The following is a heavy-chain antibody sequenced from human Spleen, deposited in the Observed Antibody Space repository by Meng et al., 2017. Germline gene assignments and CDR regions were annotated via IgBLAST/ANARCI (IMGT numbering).Heavy chain of an antibody. CDR2: INHSGST. Sequence: QVQLQQWGAGLLKPSEPLSLTCAVYGGSFSGYYWSWIRQPPGKGLEWIGEINHSGSTNYNPSLKSRVTISVDTSKNQFSLKLSSVTAADTAVYYCARVAYRWGGDCSYFDYWGQGTLVTVSS. J-gene: IGHJ4*02. CDR1: GGSFSGYY. CDR3: ARVAYRWGGDCSYFDY. V-gene: IGHV4-34*01. D-gene: IGHD2-21*02.